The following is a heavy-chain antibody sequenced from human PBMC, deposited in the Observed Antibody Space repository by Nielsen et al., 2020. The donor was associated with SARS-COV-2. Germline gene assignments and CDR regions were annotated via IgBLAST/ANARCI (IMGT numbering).Heavy chain of an antibody. Sequence: SVKVSCKASGGSFISYAINWVRQAPGQGFEWLGRITPFLGKPNQAQKFQGRVTITADTATSTVYMELSSLTSDDTAVYYCTRGGGTLGSAHNPSRFDMCGQGTRVTVSS. CDR3: TRGGGTLGSAHNPSRFDM. CDR2: ITPFLGKP. J-gene: IGHJ3*02. V-gene: IGHV1-69*04. D-gene: IGHD1-14*01. CDR1: GGSFISYA.